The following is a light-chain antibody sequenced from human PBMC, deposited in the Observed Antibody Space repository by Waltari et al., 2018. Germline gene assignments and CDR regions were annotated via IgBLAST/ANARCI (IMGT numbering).Light chain of an antibody. CDR2: AAS. J-gene: IGKJ2*01. Sequence: DIQMTQSPSSLSASVGDRVTITCRASQSISRYLNWYQQKPGKAPKLLIYAASSLQSGVPSRFSGSGSVTDFTLTISSLQPEDFATYYCQQSYSTPMYTFGQGTKLEIK. CDR1: QSISRY. CDR3: QQSYSTPMYT. V-gene: IGKV1-39*01.